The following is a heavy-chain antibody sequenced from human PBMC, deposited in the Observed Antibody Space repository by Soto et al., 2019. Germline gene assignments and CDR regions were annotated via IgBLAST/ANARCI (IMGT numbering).Heavy chain of an antibody. CDR2: INPNSGGT. D-gene: IGHD6-19*01. V-gene: IGHV1-2*04. J-gene: IGHJ6*02. Sequence: ASVKVSCKASGYTFTGYYMQWVRQAPGQGLEWMGWINPNSGGTNYAQKFQGWVTMTRDTSISTAYMELSRLRSDDTAVYYCARDLLSSGWSTNYYYYGMDVWGQGTTVTVSS. CDR3: ARDLLSSGWSTNYYYYGMDV. CDR1: GYTFTGYY.